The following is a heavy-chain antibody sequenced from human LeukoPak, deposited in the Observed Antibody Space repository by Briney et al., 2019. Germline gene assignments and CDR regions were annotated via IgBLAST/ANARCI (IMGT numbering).Heavy chain of an antibody. CDR3: ARAHVYSSGWYDY. CDR1: GGSISSYY. V-gene: IGHV4-59*12. Sequence: PSETLSLTCTVSGGSISSYYWSWIRQPPGKGLEWIGEIYHSGSTNYNPSLKSRVTISVDKSKNQFSLKLSSVTAADTAVYYCARAHVYSSGWYDYWGQGTLVTVSS. J-gene: IGHJ4*02. CDR2: IYHSGST. D-gene: IGHD6-19*01.